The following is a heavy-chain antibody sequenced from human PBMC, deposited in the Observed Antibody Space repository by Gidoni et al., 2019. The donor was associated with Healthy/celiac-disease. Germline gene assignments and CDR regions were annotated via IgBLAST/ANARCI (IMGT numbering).Heavy chain of an antibody. CDR3: AKAKKWIAAPAFDY. CDR2: ISGSGGST. Sequence: EVQLLESGGGLVQPGGSLRLSCAASGSTFSSYAMSWVRQAPGKGLEWVSAISGSGGSTYYADAVKGRFTISRDNSKNTLYLQMNSRRAEDTAVYYCAKAKKWIAAPAFDYWGQGTLVTVSS. J-gene: IGHJ4*02. D-gene: IGHD6-13*01. CDR1: GSTFSSYA. V-gene: IGHV3-23*01.